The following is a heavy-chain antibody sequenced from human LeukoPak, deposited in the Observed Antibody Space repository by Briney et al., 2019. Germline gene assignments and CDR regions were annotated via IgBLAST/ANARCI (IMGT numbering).Heavy chain of an antibody. Sequence: GGSLRLSCEASGFTFNSYWMTWVRQAPGKGLEWVADIKQDGSDKYYAGSVKGRFTISRDNAKSSLYLQMNSLRAEDTAVYFCARYNSAWKTDDYWGQGTLVTVSS. CDR1: GFTFNSYW. CDR3: ARYNSAWKTDDY. CDR2: IKQDGSDK. D-gene: IGHD6-19*01. J-gene: IGHJ4*02. V-gene: IGHV3-7*03.